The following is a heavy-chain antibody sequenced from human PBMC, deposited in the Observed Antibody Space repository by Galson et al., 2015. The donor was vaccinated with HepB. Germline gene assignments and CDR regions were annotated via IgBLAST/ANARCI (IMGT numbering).Heavy chain of an antibody. Sequence: ETLSLTCTVSGGSVSSGSYYWSWIRQPPGKGLEWIGYIYYSGSTNYNPSLKSRVTISVDTSKNQFSLKLSSVTAADTAVYYCARDGLDYGDYAWWYFDLWGRGTLVTVSS. D-gene: IGHD4-17*01. CDR1: GGSVSSGSYY. CDR3: ARDGLDYGDYAWWYFDL. CDR2: IYYSGST. V-gene: IGHV4-61*01. J-gene: IGHJ2*01.